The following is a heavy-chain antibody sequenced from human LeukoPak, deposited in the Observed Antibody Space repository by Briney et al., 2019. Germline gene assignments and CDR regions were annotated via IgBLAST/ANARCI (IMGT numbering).Heavy chain of an antibody. CDR2: IYYIGST. V-gene: IGHV4-30-4*08. Sequence: SQTLSLTCTVSGGPINSGDYYWRWIRQPPGKGLEWVGYIYYIGSTYYKPSLMSRVTMSLDTSKNQFSLKLSSVTAADTAVYYCARALGYCSSSRCYSLDYWGQGALVTVSS. D-gene: IGHD2-15*01. J-gene: IGHJ4*02. CDR1: GGPINSGDYY. CDR3: ARALGYCSSSRCYSLDY.